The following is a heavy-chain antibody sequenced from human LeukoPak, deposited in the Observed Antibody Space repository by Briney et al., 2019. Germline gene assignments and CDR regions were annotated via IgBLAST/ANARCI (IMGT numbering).Heavy chain of an antibody. CDR2: IYSGGST. Sequence: GGSLRLSCAASGFTVSSNYMSWVRQAPGKGLEWVSVIYSGGSTYYADSVKGRFTISRDNSKNTLYLQMNSLRAEDTAVYYCAREEMYPDAFDIWGQGTMVTVSS. J-gene: IGHJ3*02. V-gene: IGHV3-53*01. D-gene: IGHD5-24*01. CDR3: AREEMYPDAFDI. CDR1: GFTVSSNY.